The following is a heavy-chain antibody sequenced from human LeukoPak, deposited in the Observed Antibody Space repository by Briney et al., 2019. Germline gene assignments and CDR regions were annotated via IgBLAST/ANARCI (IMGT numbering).Heavy chain of an antibody. Sequence: SETLSLTCAVYGGSFSGYYWNWIRQPPGKGLEWIGEIDHSGSTNYNPSLKSRVTISVDTSKNQFSLKLSSVTAADTAVYYCARGCRYSYGPRYFDLWGRGTLVTVSS. D-gene: IGHD5-18*01. CDR3: ARGCRYSYGPRYFDL. CDR2: IDHSGST. J-gene: IGHJ2*01. CDR1: GGSFSGYY. V-gene: IGHV4-34*01.